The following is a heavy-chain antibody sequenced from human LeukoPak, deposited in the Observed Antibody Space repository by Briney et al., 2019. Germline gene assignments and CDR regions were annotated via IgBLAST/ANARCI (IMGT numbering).Heavy chain of an antibody. D-gene: IGHD5-18*01. CDR2: INHSGST. V-gene: IGHV4-34*01. Sequence: SETLSLTCAVYGGSFSGYYWSWIRQPPGKGLERIGEINHSGSTNYNPSLKSRVTISVDTSKNQFSLKLSSVTAADTAVYYCARGYSYGQNWFDPWGQGTLVTVSS. J-gene: IGHJ5*02. CDR1: GGSFSGYY. CDR3: ARGYSYGQNWFDP.